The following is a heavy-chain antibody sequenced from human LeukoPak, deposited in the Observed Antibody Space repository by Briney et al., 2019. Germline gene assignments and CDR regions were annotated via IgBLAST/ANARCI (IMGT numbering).Heavy chain of an antibody. CDR3: ARDLRDYDSSGVVDY. V-gene: IGHV1-46*01. Sequence: ASVKVSCKASGYTFTSYYMHWVRQAPGQGLEWMGIINPSGGSTSYAQKFQGGVTMTRDMSTSTVYMELSSLRSEDTAVYYCARDLRDYDSSGVVDYWGQGTLVTVSS. J-gene: IGHJ4*02. CDR1: GYTFTSYY. D-gene: IGHD3-22*01. CDR2: INPSGGST.